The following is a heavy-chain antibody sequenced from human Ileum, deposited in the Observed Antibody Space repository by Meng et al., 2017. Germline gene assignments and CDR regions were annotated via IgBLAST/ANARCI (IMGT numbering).Heavy chain of an antibody. J-gene: IGHJ4*02. CDR2: IHHSGST. CDR3: AREWSGSYRHFDY. CDR1: GGSISTCGL. Sequence: VQLLESGPGRLKPSGTRSLTCTVSGGSISTCGLWSWVRQPPGKGLEWIWEIHHSGSTNYNPSLKSRVTISVDKSKNQFSLKLNSVTAADTAVYYCAREWSGSYRHFDYWGQGTLVTVSS. V-gene: IGHV4-4*02. D-gene: IGHD1-26*01.